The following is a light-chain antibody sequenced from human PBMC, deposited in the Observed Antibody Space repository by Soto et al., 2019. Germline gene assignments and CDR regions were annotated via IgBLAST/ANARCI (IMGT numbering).Light chain of an antibody. CDR2: EVT. Sequence: QSVLTQPPSASGSPGQSVTISCAGSGSDIAVYDFVSWYQQHPGTAPKLIIYEVTKRPSGVPDRFSGFKSASTASLTVSGLQAEDEADYYCSSYAGSNTLVFGGGTKLTVL. CDR1: GSDIAVYDF. CDR3: SSYAGSNTLV. V-gene: IGLV2-8*01. J-gene: IGLJ2*01.